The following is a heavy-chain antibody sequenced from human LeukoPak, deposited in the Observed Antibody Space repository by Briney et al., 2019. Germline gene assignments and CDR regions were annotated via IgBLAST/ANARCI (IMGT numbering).Heavy chain of an antibody. V-gene: IGHV3-30*18. CDR3: AKEARLGDILTGYYTYFDY. CDR2: ISYDGSNK. CDR1: GFTFSSYG. D-gene: IGHD3-9*01. Sequence: GGSLGLSCAASGFTFSSYGMAWGRQAPGKGLEWVAVISYDGSNKYYADSVKGRFTISRDNSKNTLYLQMNSLRAEDTAVYYCAKEARLGDILTGYYTYFDYWGQGTLVTVSS. J-gene: IGHJ4*02.